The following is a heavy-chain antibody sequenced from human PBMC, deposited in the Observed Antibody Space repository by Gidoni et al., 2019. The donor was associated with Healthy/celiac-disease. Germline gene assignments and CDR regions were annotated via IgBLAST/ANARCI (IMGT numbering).Heavy chain of an antibody. CDR2: ISSSSSTI. Sequence: EVQLVESGGGLVQPGGSLRLSCAASGFTFSSSSMNWVRQAPGKGLEWVSYISSSSSTIYYADSVKGRFTISRDNAKNSLYLQMNSLRAEDTAVYYCARDDYYDSSGYYYYYGMDVWGQGTTVTVSS. D-gene: IGHD3-22*01. J-gene: IGHJ6*02. CDR1: GFTFSSSS. CDR3: ARDDYYDSSGYYYYYGMDV. V-gene: IGHV3-48*01.